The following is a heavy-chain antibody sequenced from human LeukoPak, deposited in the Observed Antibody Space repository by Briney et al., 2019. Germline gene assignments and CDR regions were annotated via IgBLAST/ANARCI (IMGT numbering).Heavy chain of an antibody. CDR1: GGSFSGYY. J-gene: IGHJ4*02. V-gene: IGHV4-34*01. CDR3: ASPESY. Sequence: PSETLSLTCAVYGGSFSGYYWSWIRQPPGKGLEWIGEINHSGSTNYNPSLKSRVTISVDTSKNQFSLKLSSVTAADTAVYYCASPESYWGQGTLVTVSS. CDR2: INHSGST.